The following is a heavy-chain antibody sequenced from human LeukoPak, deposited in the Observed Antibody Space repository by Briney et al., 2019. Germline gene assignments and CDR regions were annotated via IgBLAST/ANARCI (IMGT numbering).Heavy chain of an antibody. V-gene: IGHV1-69*01. CDR1: GDTFSRYA. J-gene: IGHJ3*02. CDR2: IIPIFGTA. Sequence: SVEVSCKASGDTFSRYAISWVRQAPRQGLKWMGGIIPIFGTADYAQKFQGRVTITADESTSTAYMELSSLRSEDTAVYYCARGRPYAFDIWGQGTMVTVSS. CDR3: ARGRPYAFDI.